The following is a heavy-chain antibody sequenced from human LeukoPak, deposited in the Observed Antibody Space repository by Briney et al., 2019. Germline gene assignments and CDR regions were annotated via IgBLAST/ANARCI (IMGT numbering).Heavy chain of an antibody. CDR1: GGSFSGYY. CDR2: IIHSGST. J-gene: IGHJ4*02. V-gene: IGHV4-34*12. CDR3: GSRPRDSGGYSYFYYFDY. Sequence: SETLSLTCAVFGGSFSGYYWSWIRQPPGKGLEWIGEIIHSGSTNYNPSLKSRVTISVDTSKNQFSLRLSSVTAADTAVYYCGSRPRDSGGYSYFYYFDYWGQGTLVTVSS. D-gene: IGHD3-22*01.